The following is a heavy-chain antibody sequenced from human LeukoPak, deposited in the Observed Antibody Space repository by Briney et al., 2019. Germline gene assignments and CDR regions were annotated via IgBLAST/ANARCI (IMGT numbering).Heavy chain of an antibody. CDR2: MNPNSGNT. J-gene: IGHJ4*02. V-gene: IGHV1-8*01. CDR1: GYTFTSYD. CDR3: AGVRTVTSTIDY. Sequence: RASVKVSCKASGYTFTSYDINWVRQATGQGLEWMGWMNPNSGNTGYAQKFQGRVTMTRNTSISTAYMELSSLRSEDTAVYYCAGVRTVTSTIDYWGQGTLVTVSS. D-gene: IGHD4-11*01.